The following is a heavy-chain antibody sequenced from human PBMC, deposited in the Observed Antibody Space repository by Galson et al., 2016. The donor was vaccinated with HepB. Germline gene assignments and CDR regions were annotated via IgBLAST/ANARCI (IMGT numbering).Heavy chain of an antibody. V-gene: IGHV4-39*01. CDR1: GGSISSGSFY. CDR3: AREAMVHGEAHFDY. Sequence: SETLSLTCAVSGGSISSGSFYWGWIRQPPGKGLEWIGSWYYRGSPFYNPALRSRVSISVDSSKNQLSLQLSSLSAADTAVYHCAREAMVHGEAHFDYWGLGILVTVSS. CDR2: WYYRGSP. J-gene: IGHJ4*02. D-gene: IGHD5-18*01.